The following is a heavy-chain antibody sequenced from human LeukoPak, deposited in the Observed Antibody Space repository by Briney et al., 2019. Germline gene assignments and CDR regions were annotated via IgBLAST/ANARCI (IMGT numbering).Heavy chain of an antibody. Sequence: GGSLRLSCAASGFTFSSYWMHWVRRAPGKGLVWVSRINTDGSSTSYADSVKGRFTISRDNAKNTLYLQMNSLRAEDTAVYYCARGGARGSWNHGAYYYMDVWGKGTTVTVSS. CDR2: INTDGSST. J-gene: IGHJ6*03. CDR3: ARGGARGSWNHGAYYYMDV. CDR1: GFTFSSYW. D-gene: IGHD1-14*01. V-gene: IGHV3-74*01.